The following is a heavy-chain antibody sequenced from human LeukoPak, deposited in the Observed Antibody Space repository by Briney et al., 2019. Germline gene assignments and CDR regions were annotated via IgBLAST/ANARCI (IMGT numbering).Heavy chain of an antibody. J-gene: IGHJ4*02. Sequence: GEPLKISCKGSGYSFTSSWIGWVRQMPGKGLEWMGIIYPGDSQTRYSPSFQGQVTISADKSISTAYLQWSSLKASDTATYYCARMTGSYHSPLGYWGQGTLVTASS. CDR3: ARMTGSYHSPLGY. CDR2: IYPGDSQT. D-gene: IGHD1-26*01. V-gene: IGHV5-51*01. CDR1: GYSFTSSW.